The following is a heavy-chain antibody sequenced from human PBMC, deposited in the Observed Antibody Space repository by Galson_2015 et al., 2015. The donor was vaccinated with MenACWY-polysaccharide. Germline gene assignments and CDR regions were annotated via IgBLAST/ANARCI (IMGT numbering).Heavy chain of an antibody. Sequence: SLRLSCAASGFSFSDSGSGFSDYAMHWVRQAPGKGLEWVAVISFDGNDKDYTASVKGRFTISRDNSKNTLYLEMNSLRVEDTAVYYCAKDRPLRGAFHYYYGMDVWGQGTTVTVSS. CDR1: GFSFSDSG. V-gene: IGHV3-30*18. J-gene: IGHJ6*02. CDR3: AKDRPLRGAFHYYYGMDV. D-gene: IGHD1-14*01. CDR2: ISFDGNDK.